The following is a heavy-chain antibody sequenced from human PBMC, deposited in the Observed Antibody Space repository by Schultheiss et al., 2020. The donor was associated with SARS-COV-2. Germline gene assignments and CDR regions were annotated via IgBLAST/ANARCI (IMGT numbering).Heavy chain of an antibody. CDR1: GFTFGDYA. D-gene: IGHD2-15*01. J-gene: IGHJ6*02. CDR3: TTEGRYCSGGSCYKGGYYGMDV. V-gene: IGHV3-49*03. Sequence: GESLKISCTASGFTFGDYAMSWFRQAPGEGLEWVSLIRSQPHGGTTDYAAPVKGRFTISRDDSKNTLYLQMNSLKTEDTAVYYCTTEGRYCSGGSCYKGGYYGMDVWGQGTTVTVSS. CDR2: IRSQPHGGTT.